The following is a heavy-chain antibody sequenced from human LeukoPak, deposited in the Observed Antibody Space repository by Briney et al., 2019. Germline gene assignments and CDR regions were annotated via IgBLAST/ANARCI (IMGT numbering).Heavy chain of an antibody. Sequence: ASVKVSCKASGGTFSSYAISWVRQAPGQGLEWMGGIIPIFGTANYAQKFQGRVTITADESTSTAYMELSSLRSEDTAVYYCASGGYATHYATRLDYWGQGTLVTVSS. CDR1: GGTFSSYA. J-gene: IGHJ4*02. D-gene: IGHD5-12*01. CDR3: ASGGYATHYATRLDY. V-gene: IGHV1-69*13. CDR2: IIPIFGTA.